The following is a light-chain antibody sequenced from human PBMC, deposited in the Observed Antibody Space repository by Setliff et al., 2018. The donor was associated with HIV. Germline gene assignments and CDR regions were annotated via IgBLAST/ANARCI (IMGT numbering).Light chain of an antibody. J-gene: IGLJ1*01. CDR2: DVS. CDR3: CSYAGSYTLGV. CDR1: SSDVGNYNY. Sequence: QSVLTQPASVSGSPGQSITISCTGSSSDVGNYNYVSWYQQHPGKAPKLMIYDVSKRPSGVPDRFSGSKSGNTASLTISGLQAEDEADYYCCSYAGSYTLGVFGTGTKVTVL. V-gene: IGLV2-11*01.